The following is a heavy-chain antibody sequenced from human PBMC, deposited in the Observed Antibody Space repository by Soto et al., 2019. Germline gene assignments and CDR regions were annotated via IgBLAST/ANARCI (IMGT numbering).Heavy chain of an antibody. D-gene: IGHD3-10*01. CDR1: GYTFTSYG. V-gene: IGHV1-18*01. J-gene: IGHJ6*02. Sequence: QVQLVQSGAEVKKPGASVKVSCKASGYTFTSYGISWVRQAPGQGLEWMGWISAYNGNTNYAQKLQGRVTMTTDTSTITAYMELRSLRSDDTAVYYCARDRSRVLWFGELLRGMDVWGQGTTVTVSS. CDR3: ARDRSRVLWFGELLRGMDV. CDR2: ISAYNGNT.